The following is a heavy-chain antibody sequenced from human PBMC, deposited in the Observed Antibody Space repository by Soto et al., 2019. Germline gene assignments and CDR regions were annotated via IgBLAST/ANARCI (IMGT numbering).Heavy chain of an antibody. Sequence: ASVKVSCKASGGTFSSYAISWVRQAPGQGLEWMGGIIPIFGTANYAQKFQGRVTITADESTSTAYMELSSLRSEDTAVYYCATTGGRVDTAMVSSAFDIWGQGTMVTVSS. CDR2: IIPIFGTA. J-gene: IGHJ3*02. CDR1: GGTFSSYA. CDR3: ATTGGRVDTAMVSSAFDI. V-gene: IGHV1-69*13. D-gene: IGHD5-18*01.